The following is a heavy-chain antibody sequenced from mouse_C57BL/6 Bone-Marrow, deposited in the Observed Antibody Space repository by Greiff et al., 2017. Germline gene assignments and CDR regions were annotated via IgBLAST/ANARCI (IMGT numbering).Heavy chain of an antibody. V-gene: IGHV5-2*01. CDR2: INSDGGST. Sequence: EVKLMESGGGLVQPGESLKLSCESNEYEFPSHDMSWVRKTPEKRLELVAAINSDGGSTYYPDTMERRFIISRDNTKKTLYLQMYSLRSEDTALYYCARYYDGYYAMDYWGQGTSVTVSS. CDR1: EYEFPSHD. CDR3: ARYYDGYYAMDY. J-gene: IGHJ4*01. D-gene: IGHD2-3*01.